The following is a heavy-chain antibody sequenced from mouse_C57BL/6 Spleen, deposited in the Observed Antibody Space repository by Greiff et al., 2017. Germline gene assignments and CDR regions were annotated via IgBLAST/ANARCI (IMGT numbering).Heavy chain of an antibody. CDR2: IDPETGGT. V-gene: IGHV1-15*01. Sequence: VQLQQSGAELVRPGASVTLSCKASGYTFTDYEMHWVKQTPVHGLEWIGAIDPETGGTAYNQKFKGKAILTADKSSSTAYMELRILTSVDSAIYYCTRAFAYWGQGTLVTVSA. CDR3: TRAFAY. CDR1: GYTFTDYE. J-gene: IGHJ3*01.